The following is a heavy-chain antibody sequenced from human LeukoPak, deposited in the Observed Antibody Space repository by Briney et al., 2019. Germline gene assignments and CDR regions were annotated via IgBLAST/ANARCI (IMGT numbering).Heavy chain of an antibody. CDR2: ISSSGSTI. CDR3: ARIPVGYYGMDV. Sequence: PGGSLRLSCAASGFTYMSRIRQAPGKGLEWVSYISSSGSTIYYADSVKGQFTISRDNAKNSPYLQMNSLRAEDTAVYYCARIPVGYYGMDVWGQGTTVTVSS. J-gene: IGHJ6*02. D-gene: IGHD3-16*01. V-gene: IGHV3-11*01. CDR1: GFTY.